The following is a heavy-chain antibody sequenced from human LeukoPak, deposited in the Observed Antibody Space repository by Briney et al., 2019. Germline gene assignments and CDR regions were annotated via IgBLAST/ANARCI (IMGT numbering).Heavy chain of an antibody. CDR1: GVSISSYH. J-gene: IGHJ2*01. D-gene: IGHD5-24*01. CDR3: ARGQRCSVTNPMARYFDL. CDR2: VYTSGGTNS. V-gene: IGHV4-4*07. Sequence: SETLSLTCTVSGVSISSYHWSWIRQPAGKGLEWIGRVYTSGGTNSNYNPSLNSRVTMSVDTSKNQFSLKLTSVTAADTAVYYCARGQRCSVTNPMARYFDLWGRGTLVTVSS.